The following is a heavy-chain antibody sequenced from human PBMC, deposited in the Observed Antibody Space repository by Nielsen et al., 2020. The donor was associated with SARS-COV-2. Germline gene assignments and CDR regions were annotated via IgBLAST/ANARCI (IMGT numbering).Heavy chain of an antibody. V-gene: IGHV3-21*01. CDR1: GFTFSNYV. CDR3: AREDSDMARGGLIDY. CDR2: ISTSSLYI. Sequence: GESLKISCAASGFTFSNYVMNWVRQAPGKGLEWVSSISTSSLYIYYADSVKGRFTISRDNSKNTLYLQMGSVRAEDMAVYYCAREDSDMARGGLIDYWGQGTLVTVSS. J-gene: IGHJ4*02. D-gene: IGHD5-18*01.